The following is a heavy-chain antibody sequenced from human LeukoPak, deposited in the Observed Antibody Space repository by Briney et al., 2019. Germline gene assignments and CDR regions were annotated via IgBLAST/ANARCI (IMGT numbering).Heavy chain of an antibody. J-gene: IGHJ4*02. Sequence: ASVKVSCKASGYTFTTYDINWVRQATGQGLEWMGWMNPNSGNTGYAQKFQGRVTITRNTSISTAYMELSSLRSEDTAVYYCARGSGSYLPFDYWGQGTLVTVSS. CDR1: GYTFTTYD. CDR2: MNPNSGNT. D-gene: IGHD1-26*01. CDR3: ARGSGSYLPFDY. V-gene: IGHV1-8*03.